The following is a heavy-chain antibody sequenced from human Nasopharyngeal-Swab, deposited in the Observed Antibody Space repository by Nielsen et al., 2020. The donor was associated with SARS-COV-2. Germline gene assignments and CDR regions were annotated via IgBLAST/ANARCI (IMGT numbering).Heavy chain of an antibody. CDR3: ARDPPTTHTAKGGTYYYYGMDV. CDR1: GYTFTGYY. V-gene: IGHV1-2*06. J-gene: IGHJ6*02. Sequence: ASVKVSCKASGYTFTGYYMHWVRQAPGRGLEWMGRINPNSGGTNYAQKLQGRVTMTTDTSTSTAYMELRSLRSDDTAVYYCARDPPTTHTAKGGTYYYYGMDVWGQGTTVTVSS. CDR2: INPNSGGT. D-gene: IGHD5-18*01.